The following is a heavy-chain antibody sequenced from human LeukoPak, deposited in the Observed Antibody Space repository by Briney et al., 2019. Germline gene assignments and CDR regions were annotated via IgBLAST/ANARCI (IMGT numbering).Heavy chain of an antibody. CDR1: GGSFSGYY. Sequence: SEALSLTCAVYGGSFSGYYWSWIRQPPGKGLEWIGEINHSGSTNYNPSLKSRVTISVDTSKNQFSLKLSSVTAADTAVYYCARGLSSSSFFDYWGQGTLVTVSS. CDR3: ARGLSSSSFFDY. CDR2: INHSGST. D-gene: IGHD6-6*01. V-gene: IGHV4-34*01. J-gene: IGHJ4*02.